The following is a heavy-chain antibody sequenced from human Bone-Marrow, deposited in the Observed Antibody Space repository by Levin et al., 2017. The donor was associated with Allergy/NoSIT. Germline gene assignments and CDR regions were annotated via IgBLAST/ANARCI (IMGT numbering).Heavy chain of an antibody. Sequence: GASVKVSCKASGYTFTNFDINWVRQAPGQGLEWMGWTNPYNGTTDSAQKFQGRITMTRDPSTRTAFMELSSLRSDDTAVYYCARDQLEYSRSSGASSLDSWGQGTLVTVSS. CDR2: TNPYNGTT. J-gene: IGHJ4*02. CDR1: GYTFTNFD. CDR3: ARDQLEYSRSSGASSLDS. D-gene: IGHD6-6*01. V-gene: IGHV1-8*01.